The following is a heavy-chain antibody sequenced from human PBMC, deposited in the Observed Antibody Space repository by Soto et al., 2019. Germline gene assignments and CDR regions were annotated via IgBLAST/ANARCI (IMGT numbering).Heavy chain of an antibody. CDR3: ARSLXVATIIETYQQSSGMDA. CDR2: VSRSSFK. D-gene: IGHD5-12*01. J-gene: IGHJ6*02. Sequence: KPGGCLRLSCAASGFSFSSYTMNWVRQAPGRGLEWVASVSRSSFKFYTDSVKGRFTISRGNAERSVYLQMNTLRAEDTAVYYCARSLXVATIIETYQQSSGMDAWGQGTTVTVSS. V-gene: IGHV3-21*01. CDR1: GFSFSSYT.